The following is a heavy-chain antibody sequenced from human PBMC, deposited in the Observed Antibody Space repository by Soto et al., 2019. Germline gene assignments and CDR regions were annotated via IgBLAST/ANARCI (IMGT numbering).Heavy chain of an antibody. CDR2: IWYDGSNK. J-gene: IGHJ4*02. V-gene: IGHV3-33*01. CDR1: GFTFSSYG. Sequence: GGSLRLSCAASGFTFSSYGMHWVRQAPGKGLEWVAVIWYDGSNKYYADSVKGRFTISRDNSKNPLYLQMNSLRAEDTAVYYCARDNREEGVATITYDYWGQGTLVTVSS. CDR3: ARDNREEGVATITYDY. D-gene: IGHD5-12*01.